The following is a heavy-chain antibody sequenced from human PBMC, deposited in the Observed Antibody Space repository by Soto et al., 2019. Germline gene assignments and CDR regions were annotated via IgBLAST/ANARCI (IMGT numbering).Heavy chain of an antibody. CDR2: ISYNSGRI. D-gene: IGHD6-19*01. J-gene: IGHJ4*02. CDR1: EDYA. Sequence: EDYAMHWVRQGPGKGLEWVSGISYNSGRIVYADSVKGRFTISRDNAKNSLYLQMNSVSAEDTAFYYCAKDRSSGYRYFDSWGQGALVIVSS. V-gene: IGHV3-9*01. CDR3: AKDRSSGYRYFDS.